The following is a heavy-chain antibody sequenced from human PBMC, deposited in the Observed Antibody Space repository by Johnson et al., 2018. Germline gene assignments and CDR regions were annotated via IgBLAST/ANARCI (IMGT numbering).Heavy chain of an antibody. CDR2: ISYDGSNK. V-gene: IGHV3-30*03. D-gene: IGHD3-22*01. J-gene: IGHJ1*01. Sequence: VQLVESGGGVVQPGRSLRLSCAASGFTFSSYGMHWVRQAPGKGLEWVAVISYDGSNKYYADSVKGRFTISRDNSKNTLYLQMNSLRAEDTAVYYCARALYYYDSSGYKDWGQGTLVTVSS. CDR3: ARALYYYDSSGYKD. CDR1: GFTFSSYG.